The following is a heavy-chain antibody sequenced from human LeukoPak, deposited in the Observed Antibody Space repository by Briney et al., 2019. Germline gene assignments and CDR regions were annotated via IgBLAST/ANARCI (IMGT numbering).Heavy chain of an antibody. CDR1: GGSISSSSYH. CDR3: ATLNLEQHPDY. CDR2: IYYSGST. V-gene: IGHV4-39*01. J-gene: IGHJ4*02. Sequence: SETLPLTCTVSGGSISSSSYHWGWIRQPPGKGLEWIGSIYYSGSTYYNPSLKSRVTISVDTSKNQFSLKLSSVTAADTAVYYCATLNLEQHPDYWGQGTLVTVSS. D-gene: IGHD6-13*01.